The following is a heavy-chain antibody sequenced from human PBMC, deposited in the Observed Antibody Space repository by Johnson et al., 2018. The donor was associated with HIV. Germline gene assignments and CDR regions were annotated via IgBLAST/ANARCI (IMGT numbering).Heavy chain of an antibody. D-gene: IGHD6-6*01. V-gene: IGHV3-33*05. CDR3: ATLEYSSSPGGYGAFDI. J-gene: IGHJ3*02. CDR1: GFTFSSYG. CDR2: ISYDGSNK. Sequence: QVQLVESGGGVVQPGRSLRLSCAASGFTFSSYGMHWVRQAPGKGLEWVAVISYDGSNKYYADSVKGRFTISRDNSKNTLYLQMNSLRAEDTAVYYCATLEYSSSPGGYGAFDIWGQGTTVTVSS.